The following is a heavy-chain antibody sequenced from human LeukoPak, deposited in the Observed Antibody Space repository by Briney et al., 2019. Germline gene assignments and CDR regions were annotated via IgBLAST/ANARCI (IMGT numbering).Heavy chain of an antibody. V-gene: IGHV4-59*01. CDR3: AREDPQTTVPEGMDV. CDR2: IYYSGTT. Sequence: NPSETLSLTCTVSGGSSSNYYWSWIRQSPGKGLEWIGYIYYSGTTNSNPSLKSRVTISVDTSKNQFSLQLRSVTAADTAVYYCAREDPQTTVPEGMDVWGQGTTVIVSS. J-gene: IGHJ6*02. D-gene: IGHD4-17*01. CDR1: GGSSSNYY.